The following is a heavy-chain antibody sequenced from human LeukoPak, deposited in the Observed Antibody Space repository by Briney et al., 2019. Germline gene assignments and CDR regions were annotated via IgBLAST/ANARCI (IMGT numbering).Heavy chain of an antibody. CDR2: ISYDGSNT. V-gene: IGHV3-30*04. D-gene: IGHD6-6*01. CDR1: GFTFSSYA. J-gene: IGHJ4*02. Sequence: QPGRSLRLSCAASGFTFSSYAMHWVRQAPGKGLEWLSLISYDGSNTYYADSVKGRFTISRDNSKNTLYLQMNSLRAEDTAVYYCARDIGVSSSYFDYWGQGTLVTVSS. CDR3: ARDIGVSSSYFDY.